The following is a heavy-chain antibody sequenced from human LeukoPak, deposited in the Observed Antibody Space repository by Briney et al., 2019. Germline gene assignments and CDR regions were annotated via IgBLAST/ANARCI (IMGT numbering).Heavy chain of an antibody. D-gene: IGHD3-22*01. J-gene: IGHJ4*02. CDR1: GFTFSSYS. CDR3: ARADYYDSSGYPGG. V-gene: IGHV3-48*02. CDR2: ISSSSSTI. Sequence: GGSLRLSCAASGFTFSSYSMNWVRQAPGKGLEWVSYISSSSSTIYYADSVKGRFTISRDNAKNSLYLQMNSLRDEDTAVYYCARADYYDSSGYPGGWGQGTLVTVSS.